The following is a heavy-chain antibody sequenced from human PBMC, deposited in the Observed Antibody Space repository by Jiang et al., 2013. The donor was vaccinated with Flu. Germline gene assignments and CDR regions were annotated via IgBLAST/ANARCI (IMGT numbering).Heavy chain of an antibody. CDR1: GGTFSSYA. CDR2: IIPIFGTA. V-gene: IGHV1-69*01. Sequence: CKASGGTFSSYAISWVRQAPGQGLEWMGGIIPIFGTANYAQKFQGRVTITADESTSTAYMELSSLRSEDTAVYYCASIAAPKLEDDYYYYGMDVWGQGTTVTVSS. J-gene: IGHJ6*02. D-gene: IGHD6-6*01. CDR3: ASIAAPKLEDDYYYYGMDV.